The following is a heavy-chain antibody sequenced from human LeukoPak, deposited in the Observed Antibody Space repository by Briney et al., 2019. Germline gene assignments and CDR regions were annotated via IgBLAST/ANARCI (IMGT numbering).Heavy chain of an antibody. CDR3: ARDGYCGGDCYDAFDI. V-gene: IGHV1-69*01. CDR1: GGTFSSYA. Sequence: ASVKVSCKASGGTFSSYAISWVRQAPGQGLEWMGGIIPIFGTANYAQKFQGRVTITADESTSTAHMELSSLRSEDTAVYYCARDGYCGGDCYDAFDIWGQGTMVTVSS. D-gene: IGHD2-21*02. CDR2: IIPIFGTA. J-gene: IGHJ3*02.